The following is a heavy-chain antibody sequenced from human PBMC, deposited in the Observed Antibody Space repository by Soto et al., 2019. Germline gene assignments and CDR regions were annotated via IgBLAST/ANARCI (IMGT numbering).Heavy chain of an antibody. Sequence: LKGSCKAAGYRFSIYVVHWLRNAPGQRPEWMGWINPASGHTKYSKKFQDRVTITRDTSASTGYMELSSLRSEDTAVYYCGRSVVGATGEILYNAMDVWGQGTTVTVSS. J-gene: IGHJ6*02. V-gene: IGHV1-3*01. CDR2: INPASGHT. CDR3: GRSVVGATGEILYNAMDV. D-gene: IGHD1-26*01. CDR1: GYRFSIYV.